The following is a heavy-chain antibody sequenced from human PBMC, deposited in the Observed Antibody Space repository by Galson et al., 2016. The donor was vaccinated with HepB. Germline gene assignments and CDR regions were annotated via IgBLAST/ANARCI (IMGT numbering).Heavy chain of an antibody. D-gene: IGHD2-21*02. V-gene: IGHV3-30-3*01. CDR3: ARGGPFCGGDCYNS. CDR1: GFTFNNYT. Sequence: SLRLSCAASGFTFNNYTVHWVRQPPGKGLEWVAVFYYDGINKFYSDPVKGRFTISTDSSKSLLFLQMNSLRADDTAVYYCARGGPFCGGDCYNSWGQGILVTVSS. CDR2: FYYDGINK. J-gene: IGHJ4*02.